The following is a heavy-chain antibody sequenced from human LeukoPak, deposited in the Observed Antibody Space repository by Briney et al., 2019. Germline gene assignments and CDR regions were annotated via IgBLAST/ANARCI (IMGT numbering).Heavy chain of an antibody. CDR1: GGSLSSRSYY. Sequence: SETLTLTCTVSGGSLSSRSYYWGWIRQPPGKGLEWIGSIYYSGSTYYNPSLQSRVTISVDTSKNQFSLKLNSVTAADTAVYYCARGRGNWNYVPSARNTPRLTTITFDYWGQGTLVTVSS. J-gene: IGHJ4*02. D-gene: IGHD1-7*01. V-gene: IGHV4-39*01. CDR2: IYYSGST. CDR3: ARGRGNWNYVPSARNTPRLTTITFDY.